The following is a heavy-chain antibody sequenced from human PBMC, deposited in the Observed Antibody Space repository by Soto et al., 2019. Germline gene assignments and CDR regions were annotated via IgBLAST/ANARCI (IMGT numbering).Heavy chain of an antibody. D-gene: IGHD2-15*01. CDR1: GYTFTKYG. CDR3: ARVPTPKVGDSDKNNWFDS. CDR2: ISTYNGNT. J-gene: IGHJ5*01. V-gene: IGHV1-18*01. Sequence: ASVKVSCKTSGYTFTKYGINWVRQAPGQGLEWMGWISTYNGNTKYAPKLQGRVTITTDTSTNTAYMELRSLRSDDTAVYYCARVPTPKVGDSDKNNWFDSWGKGTLVTVPQ.